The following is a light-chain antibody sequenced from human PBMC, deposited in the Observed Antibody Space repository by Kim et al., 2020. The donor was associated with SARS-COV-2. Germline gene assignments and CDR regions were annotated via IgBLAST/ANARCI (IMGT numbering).Light chain of an antibody. V-gene: IGLV2-14*03. CDR3: SSYTSSSM. CDR2: DVS. CDR1: SSDVGGYNY. Sequence: QSALTQPASVSGSPGQTNTISCTGSSSDVGGYNYVSWYQQHPGKAPKLMIHDVSNWPSGVSNRFYGSKSGNTASLTISGLQADDEADYYCSSYTSSSMFGGGTQLAVL. J-gene: IGLJ3*02.